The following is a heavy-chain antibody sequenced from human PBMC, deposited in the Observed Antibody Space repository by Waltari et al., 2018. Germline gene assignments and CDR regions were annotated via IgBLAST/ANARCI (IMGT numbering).Heavy chain of an antibody. V-gene: IGHV3-21*02. J-gene: IGHJ4*02. CDR2: VINDSKYM. CDR3: ATGGWGFYLGY. D-gene: IGHD7-27*01. CDR1: GLTFSTYN. Sequence: EVQLLESGGGLVRPGGSLRLSCAASGLTFSTYNLNWVRQPPGKGLGWVSSVINDSKYMHYADAVKGRFTTSRANAKNSLYLQMNSLRAEDTAVYYCATGGWGFYLGYWGQGTLVTVSS.